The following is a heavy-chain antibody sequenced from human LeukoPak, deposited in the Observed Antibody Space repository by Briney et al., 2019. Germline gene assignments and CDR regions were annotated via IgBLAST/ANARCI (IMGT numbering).Heavy chain of an antibody. Sequence: GGSLRLSCAASGFTVSSYWMHWVRQAPGKGLMWVSRVNNDGSSTTYADSVEGRFTISRDNARNTLYLQMNSLRAEDTAVYYCARSSYPYYFDYWGQGTLVTVSS. CDR1: GFTVSSYW. V-gene: IGHV3-74*01. CDR2: VNNDGSST. CDR3: ARSSYPYYFDY. J-gene: IGHJ4*02. D-gene: IGHD6-19*01.